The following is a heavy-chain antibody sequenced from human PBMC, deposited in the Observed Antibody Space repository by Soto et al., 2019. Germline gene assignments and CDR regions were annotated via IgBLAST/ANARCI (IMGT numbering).Heavy chain of an antibody. CDR2: ISGSSGSK. CDR1: GFTFSSYV. CDR3: AKDAMKSTRTCCFDP. V-gene: IGHV3-23*01. J-gene: IGHJ5*02. Sequence: GGSLRLSCAASGFTFSSYVMTWVRQAPGKGLEWVSGISGSSGSKYYADSVKGRFTISRDNSKNTLYVQMNSLKVEDTPVYYCAKDAMKSTRTCCFDPWGQGALVTVPS. D-gene: IGHD4-17*01.